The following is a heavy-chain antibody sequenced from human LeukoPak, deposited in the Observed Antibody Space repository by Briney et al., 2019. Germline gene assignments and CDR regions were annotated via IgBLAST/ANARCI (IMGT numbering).Heavy chain of an antibody. V-gene: IGHV3-11*01. J-gene: IGHJ4*02. D-gene: IGHD2-21*01. Sequence: PGGSLRLSCAASGFSFSDYYMSWIRQAPGKGLEGVSYISSSSHTIYYADSVKGRFTISRDNAKNSLYLQMSSQRAEDTGVYECASDLFLYGDPRGAYWGQGTLVTVSS. CDR1: GFSFSDYY. CDR2: ISSSSHTI. CDR3: ASDLFLYGDPRGAY.